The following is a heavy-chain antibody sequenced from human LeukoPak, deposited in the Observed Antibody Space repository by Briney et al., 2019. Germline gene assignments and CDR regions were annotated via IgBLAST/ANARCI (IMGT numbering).Heavy chain of an antibody. CDR3: ARLIYPRATDY. CDR1: GGSFSGYY. CDR2: INHSGST. V-gene: IGHV4-34*01. Sequence: PSETLPLTCAVYGGSFSGYYWSWIRQPPGKGLEWIGEINHSGSTNYNPSLKSRVTISVDTSKNQFSLKLSSVTAADTAVYYCARLIYPRATDYWGQGTLVTVSS. J-gene: IGHJ4*02. D-gene: IGHD2-21*01.